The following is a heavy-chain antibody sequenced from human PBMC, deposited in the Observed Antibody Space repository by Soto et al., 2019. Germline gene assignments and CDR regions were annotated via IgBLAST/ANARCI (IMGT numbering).Heavy chain of an antibody. CDR2: INHSGST. D-gene: IGHD2-2*01. CDR3: ARGPDIVVVPAAEPGDWFDP. Sequence: TLSLTCAVYGGSFSGYYWSWIRQPPGKGLEWIGEINHSGSTNYNPSLKSRVTISVDTSKNQFSLKLSSVTAADTAVYYCARGPDIVVVPAAEPGDWFDPWGQGTLVTVSS. CDR1: GGSFSGYY. J-gene: IGHJ5*02. V-gene: IGHV4-34*01.